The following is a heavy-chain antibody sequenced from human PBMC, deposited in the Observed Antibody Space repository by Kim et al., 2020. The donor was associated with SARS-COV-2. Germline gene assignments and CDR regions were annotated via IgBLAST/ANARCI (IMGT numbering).Heavy chain of an antibody. D-gene: IGHD4-17*01. Sequence: ASVKVSCKASGYTFSSSGMHWVRQAPGQRLEWMGWINAGNGNTKYSQKFQGRVTITRDTSASTAYMELSSLRSEDTAVYYCARLGTVTIPDYWGQGTLVTVSS. J-gene: IGHJ4*02. CDR2: INAGNGNT. CDR1: GYTFSSSG. CDR3: ARLGTVTIPDY. V-gene: IGHV1-3*01.